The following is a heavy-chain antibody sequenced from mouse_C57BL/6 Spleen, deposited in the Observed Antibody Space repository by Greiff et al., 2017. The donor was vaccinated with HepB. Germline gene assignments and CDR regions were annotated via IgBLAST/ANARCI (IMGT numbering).Heavy chain of an antibody. Sequence: QVHVKQPGTELVKPGASVKLSCKASGYTFTSYWMHWVKQRPGQGLEWIGNINPSNGGTNYNEKFKSKATLTVDKSSSTAYMQLSSLTSEDSAVYYCALTVRNYYFDYWGQGTTLTVSS. V-gene: IGHV1-53*01. CDR1: GYTFTSYW. J-gene: IGHJ2*01. D-gene: IGHD4-1*01. CDR2: INPSNGGT. CDR3: ALTVRNYYFDY.